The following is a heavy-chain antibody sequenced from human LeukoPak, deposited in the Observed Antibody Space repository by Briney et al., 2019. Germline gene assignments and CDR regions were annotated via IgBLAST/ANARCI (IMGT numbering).Heavy chain of an antibody. CDR3: SRVETGCSRTSCYFDP. CDR1: GDSISNNNW. CDR2: MSHSGNT. D-gene: IGHD2-2*01. J-gene: IGHJ5*02. Sequence: PSETLSLTCAVSGDSISNNNWWNWVRQPPGKGLEWIGEMSHSGNTNYNPSLVSRVTISVDKSKNQFSLTLTSVTAADTAVYFCSRVETGCSRTSCYFDPWGQGTLVTVSS. V-gene: IGHV4-4*02.